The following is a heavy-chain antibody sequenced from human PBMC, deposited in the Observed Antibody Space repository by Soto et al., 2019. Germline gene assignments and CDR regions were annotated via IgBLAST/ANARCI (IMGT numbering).Heavy chain of an antibody. Sequence: GGSLRLSCAASGFTFSNWWMHWVRQTPGRGLVWVSHINGDGSSTNYADSVKGRFTISRDNAKNALFLQMNSLRVEDTGVYYCEKDYISGSANYWGQGTLVTVSS. CDR3: EKDYISGSANY. D-gene: IGHD3-22*01. J-gene: IGHJ4*02. V-gene: IGHV3-74*01. CDR2: INGDGSST. CDR1: GFTFSNWW.